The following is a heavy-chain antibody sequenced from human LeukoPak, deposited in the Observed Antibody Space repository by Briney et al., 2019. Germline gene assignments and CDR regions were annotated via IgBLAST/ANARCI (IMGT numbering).Heavy chain of an antibody. V-gene: IGHV3-23*01. CDR3: AKDPTSVGGRHAWLLDS. CDR2: IGFGDDSA. J-gene: IGHJ5*02. CDR1: GFTFSNYW. Sequence: GGSLRLSCAASGFTFSNYWMQWVRQAPGKGLEWVSTIGFGDDSAYYADSVKGRFTISRDNSKNTLYLQMNYLRAEDTAVYYCAKDPTSVGGRHAWLLDSWGQGPLVTVSS. D-gene: IGHD3-9*01.